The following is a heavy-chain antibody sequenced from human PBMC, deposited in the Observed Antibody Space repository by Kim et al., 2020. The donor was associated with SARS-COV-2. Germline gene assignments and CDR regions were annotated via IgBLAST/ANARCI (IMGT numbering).Heavy chain of an antibody. D-gene: IGHD2-15*01. Sequence: GGSLRLSCVASGFKFSSYAMSWVRQAPGKGLTWVSSISGSGGSTYYADSVKGRFTISRDNSKNTLYLELNSLRAEDTALYYCAKTGGGLYFFDYWGQGT. V-gene: IGHV3-23*01. CDR3: AKTGGGLYFFDY. J-gene: IGHJ4*02. CDR1: GFKFSSYA. CDR2: ISGSGGST.